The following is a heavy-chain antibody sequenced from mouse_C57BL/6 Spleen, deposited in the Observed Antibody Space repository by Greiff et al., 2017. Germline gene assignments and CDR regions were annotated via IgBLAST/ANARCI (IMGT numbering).Heavy chain of an antibody. Sequence: QVQLQQSGPGLVQPSQSLSITCTVSGFSLTSYGVHWVRQSPGKGLEWLGVIWRGGSTDYNAAFMSRLSITKDNSKSQVFFKMNSLQADDTAIYYCAKNSDYGSRGDYFDYWGQGTTLTVSS. CDR2: IWRGGST. CDR3: AKNSDYGSRGDYFDY. J-gene: IGHJ2*01. CDR1: GFSLTSYG. D-gene: IGHD1-1*01. V-gene: IGHV2-5*01.